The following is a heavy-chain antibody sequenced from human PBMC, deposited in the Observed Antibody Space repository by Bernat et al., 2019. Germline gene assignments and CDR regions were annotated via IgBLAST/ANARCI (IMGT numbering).Heavy chain of an antibody. Sequence: QLQLQESGPGLVKPSETLSLTCTVSGGSIRSSSYYWGWMRQPPGKGLEWIGSIYYSGSTSYNPSHKSRVTISLDTSKNQFSLKLGSVTAADTAVYYCAGYYGRCGRFDYWGQGTLVTVSS. V-gene: IGHV4-39*01. J-gene: IGHJ4*02. CDR3: AGYYGRCGRFDY. CDR2: IYYSGST. D-gene: IGHD3-3*01. CDR1: GGSIRSSSYY.